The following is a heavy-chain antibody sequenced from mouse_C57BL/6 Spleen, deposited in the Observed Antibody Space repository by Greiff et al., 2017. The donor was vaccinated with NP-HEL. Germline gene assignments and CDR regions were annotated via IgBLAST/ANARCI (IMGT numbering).Heavy chain of an antibody. D-gene: IGHD1-1*01. J-gene: IGHJ1*03. CDR3: ARSDYYGSSPYWYCDV. V-gene: IGHV1-80*01. CDR1: GYAFSSYW. Sequence: QVQLQQSGAELVKPGASVKISCKASGYAFSSYWMNWVKQRPGKGLEWIGQIYPGDGDTNYNGKFKGKATLTADKSSSTAYMQLSSLTSEDSAVYFCARSDYYGSSPYWYCDVWGTGTTVTVSS. CDR2: IYPGDGDT.